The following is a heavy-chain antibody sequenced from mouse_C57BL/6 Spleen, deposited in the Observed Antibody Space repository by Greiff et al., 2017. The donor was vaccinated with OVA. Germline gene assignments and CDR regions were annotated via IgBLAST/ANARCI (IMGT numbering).Heavy chain of an antibody. CDR1: GFNIKDYY. Sequence: VQLQQSGAELVKPGASVKLSCTASGFNIKDYYMHWVKQRTEQGLEWIGRIDPEDGGKKDDPKVQGKATITADKASNRAYLQISSLTAEDTAVYYCARKVYYGSSFFDYWGQGTTLTVSS. CDR2: IDPEDGGK. J-gene: IGHJ2*01. CDR3: ARKVYYGSSFFDY. D-gene: IGHD1-1*01. V-gene: IGHV14-2*01.